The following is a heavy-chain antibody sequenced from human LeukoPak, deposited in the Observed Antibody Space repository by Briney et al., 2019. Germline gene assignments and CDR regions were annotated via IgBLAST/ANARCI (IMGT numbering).Heavy chain of an antibody. D-gene: IGHD3-22*01. V-gene: IGHV1-18*01. CDR3: ARSGSTHRTYYYDSSGPGGFDY. Sequence: ASVKVSCKASGYTSTSYGISWVRQAPGQGLEWMGWISAYNGNTNYAQKLQGRVTMTTDTSTSTAYMELRSLRSDDTAVYYCARSGSTHRTYYYDSSGPGGFDYWGQGTLVTVSS. CDR2: ISAYNGNT. CDR1: GYTSTSYG. J-gene: IGHJ4*02.